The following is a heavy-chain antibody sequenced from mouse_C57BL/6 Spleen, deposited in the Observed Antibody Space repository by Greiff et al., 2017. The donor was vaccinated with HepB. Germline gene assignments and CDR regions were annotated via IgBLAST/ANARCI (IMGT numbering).Heavy chain of an antibody. CDR2: ISSGSSSI. CDR3: ARGGLRQEAMDD. Sequence: VQLQQSGGGLVKPGGSLKLSCAASGFTFSDYGMHWVRQAPEKGLEWVAYISSGSSSIYYADTVKGRFTISRDNAKNTLFLQMTSLRSEDTAMYYCARGGLRQEAMDDWGQGTSVTVSS. CDR1: GFTFSDYG. J-gene: IGHJ4*01. D-gene: IGHD2-2*01. V-gene: IGHV5-17*01.